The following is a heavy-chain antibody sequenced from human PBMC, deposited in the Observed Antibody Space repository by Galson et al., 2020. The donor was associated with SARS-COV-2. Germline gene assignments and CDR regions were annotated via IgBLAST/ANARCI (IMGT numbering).Heavy chain of an antibody. CDR3: AKGLRLGESA. V-gene: IGHV3-23*01. J-gene: IGHJ5*02. CDR2: ISGSGGST. D-gene: IGHD3-16*01. Sequence: GESLKISCAASGFTFSNNVMTWVRQAPGKGLEWVLAISGSGGSTYYADSVKGRFTISRDNSKNTLYLQVNNLRAEDTAIYYCAKGLRLGESAWGQGTLVTVSS. CDR1: GFTFSNNV.